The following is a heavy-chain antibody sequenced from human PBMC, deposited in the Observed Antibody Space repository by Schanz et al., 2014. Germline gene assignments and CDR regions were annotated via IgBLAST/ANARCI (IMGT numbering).Heavy chain of an antibody. CDR1: GASVSSDNW. V-gene: IGHV4-4*02. CDR3: ARGGQGFGEPHQRLFEY. Sequence: QVQLEESGAGLVKPSGTLSLTCAVSGASVSSDNWWNWVRQPPGKGLEWIGEIYDSGNTNYNPSRKVRVTMSVADSKNHFSLHLPSVPAADTAVYYCARGGQGFGEPHQRLFEYWGPGTLVTVSS. D-gene: IGHD3-10*01. CDR2: IYDSGNT. J-gene: IGHJ4*02.